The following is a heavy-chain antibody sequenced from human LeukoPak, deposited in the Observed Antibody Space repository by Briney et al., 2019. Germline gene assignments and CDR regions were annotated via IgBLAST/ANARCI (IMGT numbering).Heavy chain of an antibody. CDR1: GFTFSSYS. Sequence: GGSLRLSCAASGFTFSSYSMNWVRQAPGKGLEWVSSISSSSSYIYYADSVKGRFTISRDNAKNSLYLQMNSRRAEDTAVYYYARDGAVTTSHYYYYYYMDVWGKGTTVTVSS. CDR3: ARDGAVTTSHYYYYYYMDV. J-gene: IGHJ6*03. CDR2: ISSSSSYI. D-gene: IGHD4-11*01. V-gene: IGHV3-21*01.